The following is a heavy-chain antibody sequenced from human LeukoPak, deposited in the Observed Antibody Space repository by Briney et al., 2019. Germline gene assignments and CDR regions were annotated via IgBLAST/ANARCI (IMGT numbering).Heavy chain of an antibody. CDR2: VSASGTA. J-gene: IGHJ3*01. CDR3: AREDVVVFAFDL. CDR1: GVSITDYY. D-gene: IGHD3-22*01. Sequence: SETLSLICSVSGVSITDYYWTWIRQPAGKGLEWIGRVSASGTANYNPSLKSRVTLSVDTAQNQSSLKLTSVTGADTAVYYCAREDVVVFAFDLWGQGTKVTVSS. V-gene: IGHV4-4*07.